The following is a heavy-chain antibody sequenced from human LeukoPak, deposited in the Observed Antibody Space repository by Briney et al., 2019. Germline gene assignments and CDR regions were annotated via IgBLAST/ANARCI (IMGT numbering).Heavy chain of an antibody. D-gene: IGHD3-3*01. V-gene: IGHV4-31*03. CDR2: IYYSGST. CDR3: ARYTIFGVVMPFDY. J-gene: IGHJ4*02. Sequence: ASQTLSLTCTVSGGSISSGGYYWSWIRLHPGKGLEWIGYIYYSGSTYYNPSLKSRVTISVDTSKNQFSLKLSSVTAADTAVYYCARYTIFGVVMPFDYWGQGTLVTVSS. CDR1: GGSISSGGYY.